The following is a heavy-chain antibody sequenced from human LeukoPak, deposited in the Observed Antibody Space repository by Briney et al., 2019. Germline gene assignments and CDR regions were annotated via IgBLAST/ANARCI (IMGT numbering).Heavy chain of an antibody. CDR3: ARTSRHYYGSGKNLTPWPAGLDV. CDR1: GGSFSDYY. D-gene: IGHD3-10*01. J-gene: IGHJ6*02. Sequence: SETLSLTCTVSGGSFSDYYWTWIRQPPGKGLEWIGYSGSAKYNPSLKSRVTISTDTSKRHFSLTLSNVTAADTAVYYCARTSRHYYGSGKNLTPWPAGLDVWGPGTTVTFS. CDR2: SGSA. V-gene: IGHV4-59*01.